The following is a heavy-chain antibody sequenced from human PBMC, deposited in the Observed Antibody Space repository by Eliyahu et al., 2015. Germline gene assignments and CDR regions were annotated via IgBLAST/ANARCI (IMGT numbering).Heavy chain of an antibody. Sequence: EVQLLESGGGLVQPGGSRRLSCAASGXTFSSYAMGWVRQAPGKGLEWVSGGSYNGGSTFYADSVKGRFTISRDNSKNTLYLQMNSLRAEDTAVYYCAKGEGGSYYSSTDYWGQGTLVTVSS. CDR2: GSYNGGST. CDR1: GXTFSSYA. D-gene: IGHD2-15*01. V-gene: IGHV3-23*01. CDR3: AKGEGGSYYSSTDY. J-gene: IGHJ4*02.